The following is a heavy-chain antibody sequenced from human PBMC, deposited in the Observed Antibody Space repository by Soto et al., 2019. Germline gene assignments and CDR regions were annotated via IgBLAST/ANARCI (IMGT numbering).Heavy chain of an antibody. CDR2: IYWDDDQ. V-gene: IGHV2-5*02. CDR1: GFSLSTPGVG. Sequence: SGPTLVNPTQALTLTCTFSGFSLSTPGVGVGWIRQPPGKALEWLALIYWDDDQRYIPSLRDRLTITKDTSTNRVVLTMTNLDPVDTATYYSPHRLTRYTWNYGIFDFWGQGTPVTVSS. J-gene: IGHJ4*02. CDR3: PHRLTRYTWNYGIFDF. D-gene: IGHD1-7*01.